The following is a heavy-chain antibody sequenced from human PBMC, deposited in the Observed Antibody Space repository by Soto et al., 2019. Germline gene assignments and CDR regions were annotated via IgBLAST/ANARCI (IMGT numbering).Heavy chain of an antibody. V-gene: IGHV4-39*01. CDR1: GGSISSNSYY. Sequence: PSETLPLTCTVSGGSISSNSYYWGWIRQPPGKGLESIGSIYYSGSTYYNPSLKSRVTISVDTSKNQFSLKLSSVTAADTAVYYCARPVSTMVRRVTARYYYGMDVWGQGTTVT. D-gene: IGHD3-10*01. J-gene: IGHJ6*02. CDR2: IYYSGST. CDR3: ARPVSTMVRRVTARYYYGMDV.